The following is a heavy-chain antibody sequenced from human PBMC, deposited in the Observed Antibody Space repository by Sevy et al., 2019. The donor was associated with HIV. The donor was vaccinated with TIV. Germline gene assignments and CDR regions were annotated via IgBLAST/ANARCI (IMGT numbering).Heavy chain of an antibody. V-gene: IGHV3-15*01. J-gene: IGHJ6*02. CDR3: TTDREGATIYYYYGMDV. CDR1: GFTFSNAW. CDR2: IKSKTDGGTT. Sequence: GGSLRLSCAASGFTFSNAWMSWVRQAPGKGLEWVGRIKSKTDGGTTDYAAPVKGRFTISRDDSKNTPYLQMNSLKTEDTAVYYCTTDREGATIYYYYGMDVWGQGTTVTVSS. D-gene: IGHD1-26*01.